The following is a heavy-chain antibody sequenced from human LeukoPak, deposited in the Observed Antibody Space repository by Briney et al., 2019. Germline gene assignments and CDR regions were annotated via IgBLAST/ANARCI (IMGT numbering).Heavy chain of an antibody. CDR2: ISYDGSNK. CDR1: GFTFSSYG. Sequence: GRSLGLSCAASGFTFSSYGMHWVRQAPGKGLEWVAVISYDGSNKYYADSVKGRFTISRDNSKNTLYLQMNSLRAEDTAVYYCAKGYGDYDNDIDYWGQGTLVTVSS. CDR3: AKGYGDYDNDIDY. V-gene: IGHV3-30*18. D-gene: IGHD4-17*01. J-gene: IGHJ4*02.